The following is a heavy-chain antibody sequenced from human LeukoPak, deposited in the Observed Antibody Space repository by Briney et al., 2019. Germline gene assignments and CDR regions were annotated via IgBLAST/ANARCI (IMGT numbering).Heavy chain of an antibody. D-gene: IGHD6-13*01. J-gene: IGHJ3*02. Sequence: PGRSLRLSCAASGFTFSISGMPWVRQAPGKGLEWVAVIWYAGGNKYYADSVRGRFTNSRDNSKNTLYLQMNSLRAEDTAVYYCARDQDVAAAVIGEAFDSWGQRTMVTVSS. CDR3: ARDQDVAAAVIGEAFDS. CDR1: GFTFSISG. V-gene: IGHV3-33*01. CDR2: IWYAGGNK.